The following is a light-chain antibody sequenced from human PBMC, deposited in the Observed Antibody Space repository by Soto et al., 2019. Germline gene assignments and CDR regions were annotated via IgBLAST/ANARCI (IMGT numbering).Light chain of an antibody. V-gene: IGKV3-11*01. J-gene: IGKJ1*01. CDR3: QQCANWPPKWT. Sequence: EGVLTQYPATLSLSPGERATLSCRSIQSISTFLAWYQQKPGQVPRLLIYDASNRATGIPARFSGSGSGTDFTLTISSLEPEDFAVYYCQQCANWPPKWTFGQGSNVDIK. CDR2: DAS. CDR1: QSISTF.